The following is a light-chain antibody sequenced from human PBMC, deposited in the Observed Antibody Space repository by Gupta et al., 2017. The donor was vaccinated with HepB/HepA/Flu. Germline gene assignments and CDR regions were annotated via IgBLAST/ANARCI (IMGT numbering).Light chain of an antibody. CDR2: DVS. V-gene: IGLV2-14*01. CDR3: SSYISNTVV. J-gene: IGLJ2*01. CDR1: SSDIGAYNY. Sequence: QSALTQPASVSASPGQSITISCTGTSSDIGAYNYVSWYQQHPGKAPKLMIFDVSNRPSGVSNRFSGSKSGNTASLTISGLQAEDEADYYCSSYISNTVVFGGGTRLTVL.